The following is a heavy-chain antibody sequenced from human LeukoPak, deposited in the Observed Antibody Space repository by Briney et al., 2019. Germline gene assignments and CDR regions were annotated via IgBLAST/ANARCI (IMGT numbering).Heavy chain of an antibody. D-gene: IGHD3-22*01. CDR2: ISSSSSTI. Sequence: GGSLRLSCAASGFTFSSYSMNWVRQAPGKGLEWVSYISSSSSTIYYADSVKGRFTISRDNAKNSLYLQMNSLRAEDTAVYYCARDPYYRLFYGMDVWGQGTTVTVSS. CDR1: GFTFSSYS. J-gene: IGHJ6*02. V-gene: IGHV3-48*04. CDR3: ARDPYYRLFYGMDV.